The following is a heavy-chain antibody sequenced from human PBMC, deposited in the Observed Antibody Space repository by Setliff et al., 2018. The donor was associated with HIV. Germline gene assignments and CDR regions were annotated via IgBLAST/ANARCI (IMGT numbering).Heavy chain of an antibody. D-gene: IGHD3-10*01. Sequence: PGGSLRLSCVASGFTFRNSAVSWIRQAPGKGLQWVSAVSGSGATTYYAASVKGRFTISRDNLKSMVYLQMNSLRAEDTAIYYCAKDKGQKYADYWGQGTMVTVSS. J-gene: IGHJ4*02. CDR2: VSGSGATT. CDR1: GFTFRNSA. CDR3: AKDKGQKYADY. V-gene: IGHV3-23*01.